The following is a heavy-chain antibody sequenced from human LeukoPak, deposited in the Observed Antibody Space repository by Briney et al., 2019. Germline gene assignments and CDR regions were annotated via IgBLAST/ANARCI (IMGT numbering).Heavy chain of an antibody. D-gene: IGHD4-17*01. Sequence: SETLSLTCTVSGGSISSYYWSWIRQFPGKGLEWIGYIYYGGSTNYNPSLKSRVTISVDTSKNQFSLKLTSVTAADTAVYYCARGNADYSGNWFDPWGQGTLVTVSS. CDR1: GGSISSYY. CDR2: IYYGGST. J-gene: IGHJ5*02. V-gene: IGHV4-59*12. CDR3: ARGNADYSGNWFDP.